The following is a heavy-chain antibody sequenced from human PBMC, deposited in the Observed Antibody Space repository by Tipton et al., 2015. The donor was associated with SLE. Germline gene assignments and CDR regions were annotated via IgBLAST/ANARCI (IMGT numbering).Heavy chain of an antibody. J-gene: IGHJ3*01. CDR3: AGISSSSWFFACDL. V-gene: IGHV1-46*01. CDR1: GYTFTSYY. D-gene: IGHD6-13*01. CDR2: INPSGGST. Sequence: QPGAEVKKPGASVKVSCKASGYTFTSYYMHWVRQAPGQGLEWMGIINPSGGSTSYEQKFQGRVTMTRDTSTGPVYLELSSLGSEDPGLYYWAGISSSSWFFACDLWGQGPLVAVAS.